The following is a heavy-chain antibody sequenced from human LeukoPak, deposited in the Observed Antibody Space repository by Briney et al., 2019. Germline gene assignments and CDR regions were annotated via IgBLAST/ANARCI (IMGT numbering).Heavy chain of an antibody. Sequence: GGSLRLSCAASGFTFSTSAITWVRQAPGKGLEWVSFIGGSGDTTYYADSVRGRFTISRDNFKNTLYLQMNSLTAEDTAIYYCAKGKSLPHYYYYGMDVWGQGTTVTASS. CDR2: IGGSGDTT. CDR1: GFTFSTSA. V-gene: IGHV3-23*01. CDR3: AKGKSLPHYYYYGMDV. J-gene: IGHJ6*02.